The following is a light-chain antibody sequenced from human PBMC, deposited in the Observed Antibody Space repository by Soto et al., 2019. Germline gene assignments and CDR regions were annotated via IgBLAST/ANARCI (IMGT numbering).Light chain of an antibody. Sequence: IQMTQSPSSVSASVGDRVTITCRASQGIRSYLAWYQQKPGRDPKLLIYTASSLQSGVPSRFSGSGSGTDFNLTISSLQPEDFATYYCQQTMTFPLTFGGGNKLEI. J-gene: IGKJ4*01. V-gene: IGKV1-12*01. CDR1: QGIRSY. CDR2: TAS. CDR3: QQTMTFPLT.